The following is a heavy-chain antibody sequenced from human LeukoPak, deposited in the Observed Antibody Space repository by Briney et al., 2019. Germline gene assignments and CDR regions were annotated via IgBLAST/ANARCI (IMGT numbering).Heavy chain of an antibody. CDR2: IYYSGNT. J-gene: IGHJ6*03. CDR1: GVSISSSNSY. D-gene: IGHD3-9*01. Sequence: PSETLSLTCTVSGVSISSSNSYWGWIRQPPGKGLEWIGSIYYSGNTYYNASLKSQVSISIDTSKNQFSLKLSSVTAADTAVYYCARARRYYGILTGFSYYMDVWGKGTTVTVSS. V-gene: IGHV4-39*07. CDR3: ARARRYYGILTGFSYYMDV.